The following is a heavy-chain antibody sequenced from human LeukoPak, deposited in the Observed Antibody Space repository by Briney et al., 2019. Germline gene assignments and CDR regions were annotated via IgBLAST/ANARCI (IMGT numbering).Heavy chain of an antibody. CDR1: GYTFTGYY. Sequence: ASVKVSCKASGYTFTGYYMHWVRQAPGQGLEWMGWINPNSGGTNYAQKFQGRVTMTRDTSISTAYLQWSSLKASDTAMYYCARYVSPGSGSYYNGCWFDPWGQGTLVTVSS. D-gene: IGHD3-10*01. V-gene: IGHV1-2*02. CDR3: ARYVSPGSGSYYNGCWFDP. J-gene: IGHJ5*02. CDR2: INPNSGGT.